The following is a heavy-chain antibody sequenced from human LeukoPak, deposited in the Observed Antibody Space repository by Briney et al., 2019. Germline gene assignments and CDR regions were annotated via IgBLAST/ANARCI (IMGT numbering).Heavy chain of an antibody. J-gene: IGHJ4*02. D-gene: IGHD6-19*01. CDR3: ARVFSSSGAMGTDY. CDR2: ISGSGDST. Sequence: GGSLRLSCAASGFTFSSYAMSWVRRAPGKGLEWVSAISGSGDSTYYADSVKGRFTISRDNSKNTLYLQMNSLRAEDTAVYYCARVFSSSGAMGTDYWGQGTLVTVSS. V-gene: IGHV3-23*01. CDR1: GFTFSSYA.